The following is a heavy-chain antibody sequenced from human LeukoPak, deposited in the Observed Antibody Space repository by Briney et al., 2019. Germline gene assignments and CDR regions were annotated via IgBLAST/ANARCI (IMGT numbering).Heavy chain of an antibody. Sequence: GGSLGLSCAASGFTFSNAWMSCVRQAPGKGLEWVGRIKSKTDGGTTDYAAPVKGRFTISRDDSKNTLYLQMNSLKTEDTAVYYCTTDQLDTAMVFYWGQGTLVAVSS. CDR1: GFTFSNAW. CDR3: TTDQLDTAMVFY. D-gene: IGHD5-18*01. J-gene: IGHJ4*02. CDR2: IKSKTDGGTT. V-gene: IGHV3-15*01.